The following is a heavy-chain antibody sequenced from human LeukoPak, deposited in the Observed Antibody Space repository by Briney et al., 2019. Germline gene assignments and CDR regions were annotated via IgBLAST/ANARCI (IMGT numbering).Heavy chain of an antibody. J-gene: IGHJ4*02. CDR2: IIPIFGTA. V-gene: IGHV1-69*13. Sequence: ASVKVSCKASGGTFSSYAISWVRQAPGQGLEWMGGIIPIFGTANYAQKFQGRVTITADESTSTAYMELSSLRSEDTAVYYCARDPHLYDSSGYSDYWGQGTLVTVSS. CDR3: ARDPHLYDSSGYSDY. D-gene: IGHD3-22*01. CDR1: GGTFSSYA.